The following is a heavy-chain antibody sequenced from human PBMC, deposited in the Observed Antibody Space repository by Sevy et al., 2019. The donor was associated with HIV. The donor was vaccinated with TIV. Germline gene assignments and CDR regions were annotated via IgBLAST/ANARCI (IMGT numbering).Heavy chain of an antibody. V-gene: IGHV3-7*01. Sequence: GGSLRLSCAASGFTFSRNWMSWVRQAPGKGLEWVANIKQDGSEKYYVDSVKGRFTISRDNVKNSLYLQMNSLRAEDTAVDYCAREMAGRDYFDYWGQGTLVTVSS. J-gene: IGHJ4*02. CDR2: IKQDGSEK. D-gene: IGHD3-10*01. CDR3: AREMAGRDYFDY. CDR1: GFTFSRNW.